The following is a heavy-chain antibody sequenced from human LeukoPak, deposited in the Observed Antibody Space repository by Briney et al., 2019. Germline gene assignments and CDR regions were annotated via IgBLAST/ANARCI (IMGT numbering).Heavy chain of an antibody. CDR2: IYTSGST. CDR1: GGSISSYY. V-gene: IGHV4-4*07. D-gene: IGHD5-24*01. CDR3: ARSPRGATSRYYYYYYMDF. J-gene: IGHJ6*03. Sequence: SETLSLTCTVSGGSISSYYWSWIRQPAGKGLEWIGRIYTSGSTNYNPSLKSRVTMSVDTSKNQFSLKLSSVTAADTAVYYCARSPRGATSRYYYYYYMDFWDKGTTVTVSS.